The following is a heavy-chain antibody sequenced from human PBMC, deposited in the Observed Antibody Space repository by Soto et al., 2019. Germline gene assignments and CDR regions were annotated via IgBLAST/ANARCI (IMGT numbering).Heavy chain of an antibody. CDR1: GFTFSSYS. Sequence: WGSLRLSCAASGFTFSSYSMNWVRQAPGKGLEWVSSISSSSSYIYYADSVKGRFTISRDNAKNSLYLQMNSLRAEDTAVYYCARDYYRGWVGPHDVEVIARDIPPWGQGTLVTVSS. J-gene: IGHJ5*02. CDR2: ISSSSSYI. D-gene: IGHD6-19*01. CDR3: ARDYYRGWVGPHDVEVIARDIPP. V-gene: IGHV3-21*01.